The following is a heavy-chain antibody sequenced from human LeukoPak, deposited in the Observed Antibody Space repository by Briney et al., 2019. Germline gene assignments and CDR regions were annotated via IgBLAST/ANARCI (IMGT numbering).Heavy chain of an antibody. Sequence: SQTLSLTCTVSGGSISSGTYYWSWIRQPAGKGLEWIGRIYTSGSTNYNPSLKSRVTISVDTSKNQFSLKLSSVTAADTAVYYCARTRGSGSYEWDYYYMDVWGKGTTVTISS. CDR3: ARTRGSGSYEWDYYYMDV. V-gene: IGHV4-61*02. J-gene: IGHJ6*03. CDR1: GGSISSGTYY. D-gene: IGHD3-10*01. CDR2: IYTSGST.